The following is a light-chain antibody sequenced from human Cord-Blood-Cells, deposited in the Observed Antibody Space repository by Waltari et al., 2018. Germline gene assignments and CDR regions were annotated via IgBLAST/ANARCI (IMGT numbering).Light chain of an antibody. J-gene: IGLJ1*01. CDR3: NSRDSSGNHYV. V-gene: IGLV3-19*01. Sequence: SSEQTQDPAVSVALGQTVRITCQGDSLRSYYASWYQQKPGQAPVLFIYGKNNRPSGIPDRFSGSSSGNTASLTITGAQAEDEADYYCNSRDSSGNHYVFGTGTKVTVL. CDR2: GKN. CDR1: SLRSYY.